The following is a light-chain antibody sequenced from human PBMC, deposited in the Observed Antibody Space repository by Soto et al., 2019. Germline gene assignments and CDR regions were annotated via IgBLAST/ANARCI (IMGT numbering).Light chain of an antibody. CDR1: QSVSSY. J-gene: IGKJ3*01. Sequence: EIVLTQSPATLSLSPGERATLSCRASQSVSSYLAWYQQKPGQAPRLFIYDASNRATGIPARFSGSGSGTDFTLTISSLEPEDFAVYYCQQRSNWLPFTFGPGTKVDIK. V-gene: IGKV3-11*01. CDR2: DAS. CDR3: QQRSNWLPFT.